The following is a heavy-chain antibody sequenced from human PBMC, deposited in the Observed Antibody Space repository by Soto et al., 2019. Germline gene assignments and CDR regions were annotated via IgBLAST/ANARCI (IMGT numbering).Heavy chain of an antibody. Sequence: QVQLRESGPGLVKPSQTLSLTCTVSGGSISNDNYYWTWIRQHPGKGLEWIGYSYYSGSTYYNPSLKNRFSISVDTSKNQFSLKLSSVAAADTAVYYCVATTVTTISLDYWGQGTLVTVSS. CDR2: SYYSGST. CDR3: VATTVTTISLDY. V-gene: IGHV4-31*03. CDR1: GGSISNDNYY. J-gene: IGHJ4*02. D-gene: IGHD4-17*01.